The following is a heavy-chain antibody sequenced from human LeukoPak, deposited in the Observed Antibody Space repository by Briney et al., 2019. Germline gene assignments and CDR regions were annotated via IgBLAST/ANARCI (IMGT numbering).Heavy chain of an antibody. V-gene: IGHV3-48*03. Sequence: PGGSLRLSCAASGFRFSSQEMAWVRQAPGKGLEWVSYMSKDGRTIYYADSVKGRFTISRDNTRNSLFLQLNSLRADDTGFYYCARGSYTGFDLYFDSWGQGTLVTISS. CDR2: MSKDGRTI. D-gene: IGHD5-12*01. CDR3: ARGSYTGFDLYFDS. CDR1: GFRFSSQE. J-gene: IGHJ4*02.